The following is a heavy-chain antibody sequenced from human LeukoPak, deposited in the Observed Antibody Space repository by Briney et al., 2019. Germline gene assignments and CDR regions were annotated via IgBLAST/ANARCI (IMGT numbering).Heavy chain of an antibody. J-gene: IGHJ4*02. V-gene: IGHV3-49*04. CDR2: IRSKAYGGTT. D-gene: IGHD2-2*01. CDR1: GFTFGDYA. CDR3: TRVGDIVVVPAALWFDY. Sequence: PGRSLRLSCTASGFTFGDYAMSWVRQAPGKGLEWVGFIRSKAYGGTTEYAASVKGRFTISRDDSKSIAYLQMNSLKTEDKAVYYCTRVGDIVVVPAALWFDYWGQGTLVTVSS.